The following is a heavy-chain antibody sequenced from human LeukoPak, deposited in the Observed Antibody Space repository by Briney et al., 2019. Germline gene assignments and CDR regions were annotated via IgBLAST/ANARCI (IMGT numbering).Heavy chain of an antibody. V-gene: IGHV3-21*01. CDR1: GFAFSSCT. J-gene: IGHJ4*02. Sequence: GGSLRLSCAASGFAFSSCTVNWVRQAPGKGLEWVSSISSSGSYRYYADSMKGRLTISRDNAKNSLYLQMNRLRAEDTAVYFCARGPREYTYGQPAPFVDFWGQGNLVTVSS. CDR3: ARGPREYTYGQPAPFVDF. D-gene: IGHD5-18*01. CDR2: ISSSGSYR.